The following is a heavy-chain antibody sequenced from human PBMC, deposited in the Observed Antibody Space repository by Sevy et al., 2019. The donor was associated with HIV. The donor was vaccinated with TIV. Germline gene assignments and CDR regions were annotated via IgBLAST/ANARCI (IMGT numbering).Heavy chain of an antibody. CDR3: SRDLRLRGYSYGCFDY. CDR2: INPNSGDT. CDR1: GYTFTGQY. J-gene: IGHJ4*02. V-gene: IGHV1-2*02. D-gene: IGHD5-18*01. Sequence: ASVKVSCKASGYTFTGQYIHWVRQAPGQGLEWVGWINPNSGDTNYAQEFQGRVTMTRDTSISTAYMELSGLKSDDTAVYYCSRDLRLRGYSYGCFDYWGQGTLVTVSS.